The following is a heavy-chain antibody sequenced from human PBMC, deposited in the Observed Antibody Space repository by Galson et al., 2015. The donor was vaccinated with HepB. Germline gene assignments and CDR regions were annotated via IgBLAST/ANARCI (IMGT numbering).Heavy chain of an antibody. CDR3: ASGGVYDFWSGAPFYYYMDV. CDR2: IIPIFGTA. V-gene: IGHV1-69*13. CDR1: GGTFSSYA. Sequence: SVKVSCKASGGTFSSYAISWARQAPGQGLEWMGGIIPIFGTANYAQKFQGRVTITADESTSTAYMELSSLRSEDTAVYYCASGGVYDFWSGAPFYYYMDVWGKGTTVTVSS. J-gene: IGHJ6*03. D-gene: IGHD3-3*01.